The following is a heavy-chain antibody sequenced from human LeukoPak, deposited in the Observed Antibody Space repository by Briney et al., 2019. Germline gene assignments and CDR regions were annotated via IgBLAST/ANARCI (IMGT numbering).Heavy chain of an antibody. CDR2: ISGSGGST. J-gene: IGHJ4*02. D-gene: IGHD4-17*01. V-gene: IGHV3-23*01. Sequence: GGSLRLSCAASGFTFSSYAMSWVRQAPGKGLEWVSAISGSGGSTYYADSVKGRFTISRDNSKNTLYLQMNSLRAEDTAVYYCAKDRDVMATVTTWVDYWGQGTLVTVSS. CDR3: AKDRDVMATVTTWVDY. CDR1: GFTFSSYA.